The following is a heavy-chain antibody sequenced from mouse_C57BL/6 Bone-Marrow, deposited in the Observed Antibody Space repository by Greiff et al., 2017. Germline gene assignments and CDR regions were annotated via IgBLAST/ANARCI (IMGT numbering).Heavy chain of an antibody. D-gene: IGHD3-1*01. CDR2: IDPSDSYT. V-gene: IGHV1-50*01. CDR3: ARPFGWYFDV. Sequence: VQLQQPGAELVKPGASVKLSCKASGYTFTSYWMQWVKQRPGQGLEWIGEIDPSDSYTNYNQKFKGQATLTVDTSSSTAYMQLSSLTSEDAAVYYCARPFGWYFDVWGTGTTVTVAS. CDR1: GYTFTSYW. J-gene: IGHJ1*03.